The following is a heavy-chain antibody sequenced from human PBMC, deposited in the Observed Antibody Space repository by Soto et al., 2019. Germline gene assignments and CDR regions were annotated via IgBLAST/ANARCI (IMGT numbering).Heavy chain of an antibody. V-gene: IGHV1-2*02. Sequence: GASVKISCKTSGYIFTDHLIHWVRQSPGQGLQWVGWVHPDSGGTNDAQAFQDRVTMTADTSITTAYMDLARLRPDDTAIFYCSRGAQGFFPVSGIYFYFDHWGQGTPVTVSS. CDR3: SRGAQGFFPVSGIYFYFDH. D-gene: IGHD3-22*01. J-gene: IGHJ4*02. CDR1: GYIFTDHL. CDR2: VHPDSGGT.